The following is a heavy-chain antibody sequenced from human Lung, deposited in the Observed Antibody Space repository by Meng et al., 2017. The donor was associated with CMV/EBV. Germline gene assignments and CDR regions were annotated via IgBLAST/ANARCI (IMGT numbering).Heavy chain of an antibody. CDR2: ISGSVGNT. Sequence: GEXXKISCAASGFPFRSYAMSWVRQAPGKGLEWVSSISGSVGNTYYADSVKGRFTISRDNSGDTLYMQMSSLRAEDTAVYYCAREEAMVGYYTNWFDAWGQGDXV. V-gene: IGHV3-23*01. CDR3: AREEAMVGYYTNWFDA. D-gene: IGHD5-18*01. J-gene: IGHJ5*02. CDR1: GFPFRSYA.